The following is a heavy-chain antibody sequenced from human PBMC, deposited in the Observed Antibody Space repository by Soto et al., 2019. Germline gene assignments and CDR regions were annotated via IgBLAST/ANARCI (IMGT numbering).Heavy chain of an antibody. D-gene: IGHD5-12*01. CDR2: IHYNGNT. V-gene: IGHV4-59*01. CDR3: TREPPEGYHFDF. CDR1: GDSISAYS. J-gene: IGHJ4*02. Sequence: SETLSLTCTVSGDSISAYSWSWVRQPPGKGLEWIGNIHYNGNTKYNPSLKSRVTMSLDTSKNQFSLRLISVTAADTAKYFCTREPPEGYHFDFWGQGTPVTVSS.